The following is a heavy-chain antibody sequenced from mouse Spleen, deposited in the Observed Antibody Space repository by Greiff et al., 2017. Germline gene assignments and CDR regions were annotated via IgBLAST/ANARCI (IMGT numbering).Heavy chain of an antibody. CDR3: ARNYRYDGFDY. Sequence: EVQGVESGGGLVQPGGSLRLSCATSGFTFTAYYMSWVRQTPGKALEWLGFIRNKANGYTTEYSATVKGRFTISRDNSQSILYLQMNTLRAEDSATYYCARNYRYDGFDYWGQGTTLTVSS. J-gene: IGHJ2*01. V-gene: IGHV7-3*02. CDR2: IRNKANGYTT. CDR1: GFTFTAYY. D-gene: IGHD2-14*01.